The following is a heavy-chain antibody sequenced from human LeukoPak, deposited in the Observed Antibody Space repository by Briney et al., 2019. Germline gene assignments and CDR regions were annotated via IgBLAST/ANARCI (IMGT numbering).Heavy chain of an antibody. CDR3: ARSYCGGGCSYDAFDI. CDR2: INSDGSST. V-gene: IGHV3-74*01. D-gene: IGHD2-21*02. CDR1: GFTFSSYW. J-gene: IGHJ3*02. Sequence: GGSLRLSCAASGFTFSSYWMHWVRHGPAKGLVWVSRINSDGSSTSYADSVKGRFTISRDNAKNTLYLQMNSLRAEDTAVYYCARSYCGGGCSYDAFDIWGQGTMVTVSS.